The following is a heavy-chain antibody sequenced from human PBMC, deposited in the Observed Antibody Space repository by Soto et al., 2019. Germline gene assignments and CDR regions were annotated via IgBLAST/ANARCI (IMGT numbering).Heavy chain of an antibody. Sequence: SETLSLTCTVSGDSISRGFYYWSWIRQHPGKGLEWIGNIYHTGSTDYNPSLKSRVTISVDASKNQLSLRLASVTAADTAVYYCARDLRGYSRYDYLDYWGQGIPVTVSS. D-gene: IGHD5-12*01. CDR1: GDSISRGFYY. J-gene: IGHJ4*02. V-gene: IGHV4-31*03. CDR3: ARDLRGYSRYDYLDY. CDR2: IYHTGST.